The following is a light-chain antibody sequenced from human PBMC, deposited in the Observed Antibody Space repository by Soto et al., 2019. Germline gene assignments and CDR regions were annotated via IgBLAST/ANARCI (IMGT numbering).Light chain of an antibody. CDR3: QQYGSSRT. CDR1: QTVSNNY. CDR2: GAS. V-gene: IGKV3-20*01. Sequence: EIVLTQSPGTLSLSPRERATLSCRASQTVSNNYLAWYQQKPGQAPRLFIYGASTRATGIPDRFSGSGSGTDFTLTISRLEPEDFAVYYCQQYGSSRTFGQGTKVDSK. J-gene: IGKJ1*01.